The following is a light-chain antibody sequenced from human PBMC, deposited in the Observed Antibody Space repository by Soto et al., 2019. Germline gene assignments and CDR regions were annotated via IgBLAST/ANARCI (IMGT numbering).Light chain of an antibody. V-gene: IGLV2-14*01. Sequence: QSVLTQPASVSGSAGQSITISCSGTMRDVGAYNLVSWYQQHPGTAPKLIIYEVRNRPSGISSRFSGSRSGNTASLTISGLQPDDEGDYYCSAYPARSPPVFGAGTKVTVL. J-gene: IGLJ3*02. CDR1: MRDVGAYNL. CDR2: EVR. CDR3: SAYPARSPPV.